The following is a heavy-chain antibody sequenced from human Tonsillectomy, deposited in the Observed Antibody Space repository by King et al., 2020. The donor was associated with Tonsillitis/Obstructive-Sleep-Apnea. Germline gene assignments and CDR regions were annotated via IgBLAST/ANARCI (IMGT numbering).Heavy chain of an antibody. D-gene: IGHD2-21*02. CDR3: ARRQPYCGVDACNDLDY. CDR2: VNHRGST. V-gene: IGHV4-34*01. J-gene: IGHJ4*02. Sequence: VQLQQWGAGLLKPSETLSLTCGASGGPFSGFFWTWIRQSPGEGLEGIGEVNHRGSTNYSPSLQRRVTISVDRSKSHFSLTLTSVTARDSALYYCARRQPYCGVDACNDLDYWGQGTLVTVSS. CDR1: GGPFSGFF.